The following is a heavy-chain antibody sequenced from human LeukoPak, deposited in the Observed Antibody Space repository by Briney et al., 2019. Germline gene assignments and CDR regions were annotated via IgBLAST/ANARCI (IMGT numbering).Heavy chain of an antibody. CDR1: RFTFSTYS. CDR3: ARANYDSSGYYFDS. D-gene: IGHD3-22*01. CDR2: ISSRSTYI. V-gene: IGHV3-21*01. Sequence: PGGSLRLSCAASRFTFSTYSMNWVRQAPGKGLEWVSSISSRSTYIYYADSVKGRFTISRDNAKNSLYLQMSSLRAEDTAVYYCARANYDSSGYYFDSWGQGTLVTVSS. J-gene: IGHJ4*02.